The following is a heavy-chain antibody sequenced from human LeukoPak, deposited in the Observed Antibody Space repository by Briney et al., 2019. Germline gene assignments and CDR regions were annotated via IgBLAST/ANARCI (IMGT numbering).Heavy chain of an antibody. J-gene: IGHJ4*02. CDR2: IWYDGSNT. CDR3: TTDLDY. V-gene: IGHV3-33*01. Sequence: QPGGSLRLSCAASGFAFSSYAMHWVRQAPGKGLEWVALIWYDGSNTYYADSVKGRFTISRDNAKNTLYLQMNSLKTEDTAVYYCTTDLDYWGQGTLVTVSS. CDR1: GFAFSSYA.